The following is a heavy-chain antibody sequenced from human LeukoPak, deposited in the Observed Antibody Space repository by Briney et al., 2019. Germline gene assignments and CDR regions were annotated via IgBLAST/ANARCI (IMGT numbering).Heavy chain of an antibody. J-gene: IGHJ3*02. CDR2: INQDGSEK. D-gene: IGHD4-17*01. Sequence: GGSLGLSCTVSGLPFSNHWMTWVRQAPGKGLERVANINQDGSEKCYVDSVKGRFSISRDNAKSSLYLQMNSLRVEDTAMYFCAREGYGDYHIWGQGTIVTVSS. CDR1: GLPFSNHW. V-gene: IGHV3-7*01. CDR3: AREGYGDYHI.